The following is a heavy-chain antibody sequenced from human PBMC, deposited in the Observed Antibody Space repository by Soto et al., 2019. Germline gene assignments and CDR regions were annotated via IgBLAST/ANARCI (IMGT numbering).Heavy chain of an antibody. CDR1: GYTFTRYT. CDR3: ARGIATGQLDP. CDR2: INPDNGNT. J-gene: IGHJ5*02. D-gene: IGHD2-15*01. Sequence: QVQLVQSGAEVKKPGASVKISCKASGYTFTRYTMNWVRQAPGQRLEWMGWINPDNGNTISSQKFQDRVIITRDTSASTAYMDLSSLRSEDTAVYYCARGIATGQLDPWGQGTLVTVSS. V-gene: IGHV1-3*01.